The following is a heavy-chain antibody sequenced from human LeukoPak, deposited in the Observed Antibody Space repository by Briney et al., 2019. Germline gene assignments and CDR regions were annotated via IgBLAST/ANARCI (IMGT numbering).Heavy chain of an antibody. J-gene: IGHJ4*02. D-gene: IGHD6-13*01. CDR2: IYYSGSA. Sequence: SQTLSLTCTVSGGSICRGDSYWSWTRQPPGKGLKWIGYIYYSGSAFQNSSLESRVTISAIKSKNQFSLKLSSVTAAETAVYYCARGPGQQLGYWGEGALVTVSS. V-gene: IGHV4-30-4*01. CDR3: ARGPGQQLGY. CDR1: GGSICRGDSY.